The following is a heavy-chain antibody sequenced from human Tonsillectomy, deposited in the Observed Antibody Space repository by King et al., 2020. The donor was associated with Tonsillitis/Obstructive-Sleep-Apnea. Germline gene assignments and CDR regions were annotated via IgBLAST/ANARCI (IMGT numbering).Heavy chain of an antibody. D-gene: IGHD6-13*01. CDR2: IDPSDSYT. J-gene: IGHJ4*02. Sequence: VQLVEFGVEVKKPGESLRISCKGSGYSFTSYWISWVRQMPGKGLEWMGRIDPSDSYTNYSPSFQGHVTISADKSISTAYLQWSSLKASDTAMYYCARGGILSAGAPDVWGQGTLVTVSS. CDR1: GYSFTSYW. V-gene: IGHV5-10-1*01. CDR3: ARGGILSAGAPDV.